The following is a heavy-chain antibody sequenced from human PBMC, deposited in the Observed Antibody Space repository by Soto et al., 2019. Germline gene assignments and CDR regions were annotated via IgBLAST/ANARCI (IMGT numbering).Heavy chain of an antibody. D-gene: IGHD2-2*02. Sequence: GGSLRLSCAASGFTFSSYAMSWVRQAPGKGLEWVSAISGSGGSTYYADSVKGRFTISRDNSKNTLYLQMNSLRAEDTAVYYCAKDLITSRVVVVPAAIHYYMDVWGKGTTVTVSS. CDR2: ISGSGGST. CDR3: AKDLITSRVVVVPAAIHYYMDV. CDR1: GFTFSSYA. V-gene: IGHV3-23*01. J-gene: IGHJ6*03.